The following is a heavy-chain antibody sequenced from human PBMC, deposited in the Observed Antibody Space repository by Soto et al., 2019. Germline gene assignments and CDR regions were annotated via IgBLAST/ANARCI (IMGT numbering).Heavy chain of an antibody. CDR3: ATLVEWSLERYYYGMDV. J-gene: IGHJ6*02. D-gene: IGHD1-26*01. CDR1: GYSFTSYW. Sequence: GESLKISCKGSGYSFTSYWISWVRQMPGKGLEWMGRIDPSDSYTNYSPSFQGHVTISADKSISTAYLQWSSLKASDTAMYYCATLVEWSLERYYYGMDVWGQGTTVTVSS. V-gene: IGHV5-10-1*01. CDR2: IDPSDSYT.